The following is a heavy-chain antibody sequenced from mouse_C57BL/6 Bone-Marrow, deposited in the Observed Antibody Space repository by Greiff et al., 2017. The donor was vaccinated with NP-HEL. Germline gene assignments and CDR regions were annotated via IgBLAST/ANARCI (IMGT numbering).Heavy chain of an antibody. CDR2: IRLKSDNYAT. Sequence: EVKVEESGGGLVQPGGSMKLSCVASGFTFSNYWMNWVRQSPEKGLEWVAQIRLKSDNYATHYAESVNGRFTISRDDSKSSVYLQMNNLRAEDTGIYYCTGSIYDDYDEGAWFAYWGQGTLVTVSA. D-gene: IGHD2-4*01. J-gene: IGHJ3*01. CDR1: GFTFSNYW. CDR3: TGSIYDDYDEGAWFAY. V-gene: IGHV6-3*01.